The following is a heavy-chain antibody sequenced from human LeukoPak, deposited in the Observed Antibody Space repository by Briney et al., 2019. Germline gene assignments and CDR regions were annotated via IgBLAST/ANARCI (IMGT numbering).Heavy chain of an antibody. CDR2: ISYDGTNK. V-gene: IGHV3-30*09. J-gene: IGHJ3*02. CDR3: ARAPMSYDSSGFGGAFDI. Sequence: GGSLRLSCAASGFTFSNYAMHWVRQAPGKGLEWVAVISYDGTNKYYADSVNGRFAISRDNSKNTMYLQMNSLRAEDTAMYYCARAPMSYDSSGFGGAFDIWGQGTMVTVSS. D-gene: IGHD3-22*01. CDR1: GFTFSNYA.